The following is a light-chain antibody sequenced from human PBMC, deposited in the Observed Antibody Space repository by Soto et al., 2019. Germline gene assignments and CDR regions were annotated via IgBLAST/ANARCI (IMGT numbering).Light chain of an antibody. CDR1: QTLTTRF. CDR3: QQYADLPYT. J-gene: IGKJ2*01. V-gene: IGKV3-20*01. Sequence: EIVLTQSPGTLSLSPGERATLSCMASQTLTTRFLAWYQQKPGQAPSLLNYDASSRATGIPDRFSGSGSGTEYTLTISRLEPEDFAVYSCQQYADLPYTFGQGTTLEIK. CDR2: DAS.